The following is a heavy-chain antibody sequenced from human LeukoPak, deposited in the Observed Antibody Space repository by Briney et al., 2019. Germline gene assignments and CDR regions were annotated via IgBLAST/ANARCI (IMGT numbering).Heavy chain of an antibody. D-gene: IGHD3-16*01. V-gene: IGHV1-8*03. CDR2: INPNSGTT. Sequence: GASVKVSCKASGDTFTSYGISWVRQAPGQGLEWMGWINPNSGTTGYAQKFQGRVTITRNTSINTAYMELNSLRSEDTAVYYCARGLSRVYWGQGTLVTVSS. J-gene: IGHJ4*02. CDR3: ARGLSRVY. CDR1: GDTFTSYG.